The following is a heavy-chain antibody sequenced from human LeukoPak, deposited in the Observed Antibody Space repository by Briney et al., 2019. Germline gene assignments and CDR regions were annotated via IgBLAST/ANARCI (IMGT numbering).Heavy chain of an antibody. CDR3: ARGDSSSWSNYFDP. J-gene: IGHJ5*02. V-gene: IGHV4-38-2*02. CDR1: GYSISSGYY. D-gene: IGHD6-13*01. CDR2: IYHTGST. Sequence: SETLSLTCTVSGYSISSGYYWVWIRQPPGKGLEWIGSIYHTGSTSYYPSLKSRVTISIDTSKNQFSLKLSSVTAADTAVYYCARGDSSSWSNYFDPWGQGTLVTVSS.